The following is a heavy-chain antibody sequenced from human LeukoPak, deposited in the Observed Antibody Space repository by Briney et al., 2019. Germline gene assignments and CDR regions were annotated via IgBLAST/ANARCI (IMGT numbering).Heavy chain of an antibody. Sequence: GGSLRLSCAASGFTFSSYGMHWVRQAPGKGLEWVAVISHDGSNKYYADSVKGRFTISRDNSKNTLYLQMNSLRAEDTAVYYCSKVPLIVVVPAAYIDYWGQGTLVTVSS. CDR3: SKVPLIVVVPAAYIDY. V-gene: IGHV3-30*18. D-gene: IGHD2-2*01. CDR2: ISHDGSNK. CDR1: GFTFSSYG. J-gene: IGHJ4*02.